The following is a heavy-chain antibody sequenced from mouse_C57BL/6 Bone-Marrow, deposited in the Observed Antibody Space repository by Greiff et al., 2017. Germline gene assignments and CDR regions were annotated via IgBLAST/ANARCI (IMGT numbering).Heavy chain of an antibody. CDR2: IDPSDSET. V-gene: IGHV1-52*01. J-gene: IGHJ3*01. D-gene: IGHD2-2*01. CDR1: GYTFTSYW. Sequence: QVQLQQPGAELVRPGSSVKLSCKASGYTFTSYWMHWVKQRPIQGLEWIGNIDPSDSETHYNQKFKDKATLTVDKSSSTAYMHLSSLPSEDSAVDYCARSGLRQSAWFAYRGQVTLVTVSA. CDR3: ARSGLRQSAWFAY.